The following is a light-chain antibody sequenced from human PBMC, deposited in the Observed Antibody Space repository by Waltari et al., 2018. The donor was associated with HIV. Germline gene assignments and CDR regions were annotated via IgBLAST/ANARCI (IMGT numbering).Light chain of an antibody. CDR2: EVR. V-gene: IGLV2-23*02. J-gene: IGLJ2*01. CDR3: CSYAGSSTPVV. CDR1: SSDVGSYNL. Sequence: QSALTQPASVSGSPGPSITISCTGTSSDVGSYNLVSWYQKQPGKAPKPVIDEVRKRTAGVSNRFSGSKSGNTASLTISGLQAEDETDYYCCSYAGSSTPVVFGGGTKLTVL.